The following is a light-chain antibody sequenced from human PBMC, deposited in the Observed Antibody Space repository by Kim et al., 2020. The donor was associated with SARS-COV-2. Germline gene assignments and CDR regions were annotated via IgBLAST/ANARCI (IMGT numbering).Light chain of an antibody. CDR2: GAS. V-gene: IGKV3-15*01. CDR3: QQYNNWRGT. Sequence: EIVMTQSPATLSVSPGERATLSCRASQSVSSNLAWYQQKPGQAPRLLIYGASTRATGIPASFSGSGSGTEFTLTISSLQSEDFAVYYCQQYNNWRGTFGQGTKLEI. J-gene: IGKJ2*02. CDR1: QSVSSN.